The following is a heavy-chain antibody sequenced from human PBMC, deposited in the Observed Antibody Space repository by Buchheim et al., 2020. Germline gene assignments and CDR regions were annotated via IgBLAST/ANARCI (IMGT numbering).Heavy chain of an antibody. CDR2: IKQDGSEK. CDR1: GFTFSHYW. J-gene: IGHJ6*02. Sequence: EVQLVESGGGLVRPGGSLRLSCAASGFTFSHYWMSWVRQAPGKGLEWVANIKQDGSEKYYVDSVKGRFTISRDNAKNSLYLQMNSLRVEDSAVYHCARARVVASYGMDLWGQGTT. V-gene: IGHV3-7*01. CDR3: ARARVVASYGMDL. D-gene: IGHD2-2*01.